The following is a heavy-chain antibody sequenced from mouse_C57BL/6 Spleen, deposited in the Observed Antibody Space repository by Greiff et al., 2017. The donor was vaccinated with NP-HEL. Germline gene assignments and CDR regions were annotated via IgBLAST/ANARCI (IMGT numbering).Heavy chain of an antibody. D-gene: IGHD4-1*01. J-gene: IGHJ2*01. CDR2: ISYDGSN. Sequence: EVQVVESGPGLVKPSQSLSLTCSVTGYSITSGYYWNWIRQFPGNKLEWMGYISYDGSNNYNPSLKNRISITRDTSKNQFFLKLNSVTTEDTATYYCARNELGFDYWGQGTTLTVSS. CDR3: ARNELGFDY. CDR1: GYSITSGYY. V-gene: IGHV3-6*01.